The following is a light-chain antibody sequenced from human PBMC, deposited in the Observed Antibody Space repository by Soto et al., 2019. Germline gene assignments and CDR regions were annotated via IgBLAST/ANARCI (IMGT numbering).Light chain of an antibody. Sequence: EIVLTQSPGTLSLSPGERATLSCRASQSVRGNYLAWYQQKPGQAPRLLISGASSRASGIPDRFSGSGSWTDFTLTISILEPEDFAVYYCQQYGFSLRTFGQGSKVEI. CDR2: GAS. CDR3: QQYGFSLRT. V-gene: IGKV3-20*01. CDR1: QSVRGNY. J-gene: IGKJ1*01.